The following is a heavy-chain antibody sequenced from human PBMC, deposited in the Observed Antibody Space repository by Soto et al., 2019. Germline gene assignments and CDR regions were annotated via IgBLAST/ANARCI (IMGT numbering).Heavy chain of an antibody. D-gene: IGHD3-10*01. CDR3: ARDRGYFDY. V-gene: IGHV3-11*06. J-gene: IGHJ4*02. CDR1: GFTFSDYY. Sequence: GGSLRLSCAASGFTFSDYYMTWIRQAPGKGLEWVSYISTSRSNTNYADYVRGRFTISRDNAKNTLYLQMNSLRAEDTAVYYCARDRGYFDYWGQGTLVTVSS. CDR2: ISTSRSNT.